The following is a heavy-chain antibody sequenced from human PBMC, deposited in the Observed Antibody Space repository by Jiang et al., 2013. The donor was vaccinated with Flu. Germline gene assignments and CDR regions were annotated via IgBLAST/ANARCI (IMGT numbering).Heavy chain of an antibody. CDR3: ARPHDYGGHLDY. V-gene: IGHV5-51*01. Sequence: VRQMPGKGLEWMGIIYPGDSDTRYSPSFQGQVTISADKSISTAYLQWSSLKASDTAMYYCARPHDYGGHLDYWGQGTLVTVSS. D-gene: IGHD4-23*01. CDR2: IYPGDSDT. J-gene: IGHJ4*02.